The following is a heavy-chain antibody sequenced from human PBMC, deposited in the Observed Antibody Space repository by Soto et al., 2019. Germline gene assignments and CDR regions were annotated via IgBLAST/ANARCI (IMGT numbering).Heavy chain of an antibody. CDR1: GGSISSSSYY. CDR2: IYYSGST. Sequence: SSETLSLTCTVSGGSISSSSYYWCWIRQPPGKGLEWIGSIYYSGSTYYNPSLKSRVTISVDTSKNQFSLKLSSVTAADTAVYYCAIPDGSGSYQGYYFEDSGQGTMVIV. CDR3: AIPDGSGSYQGYYFED. J-gene: IGHJ4*02. V-gene: IGHV4-39*01. D-gene: IGHD1-26*01.